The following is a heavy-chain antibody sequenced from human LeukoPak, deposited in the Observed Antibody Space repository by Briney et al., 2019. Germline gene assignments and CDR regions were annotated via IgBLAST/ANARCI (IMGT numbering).Heavy chain of an antibody. CDR1: GFTFSDYY. CDR2: ISSSGSTI. Sequence: GGSLRLSCAASGFTFSDYYMSWIRQAPGKGLEWVSYISSSGSTIYYADSVKGRFTIARDNAKKSLYLQMNSLRAEDTAVYYCARNLKGYSYGYDYWGQGTLVTVSP. V-gene: IGHV3-11*01. J-gene: IGHJ4*02. CDR3: ARNLKGYSYGYDY. D-gene: IGHD5-18*01.